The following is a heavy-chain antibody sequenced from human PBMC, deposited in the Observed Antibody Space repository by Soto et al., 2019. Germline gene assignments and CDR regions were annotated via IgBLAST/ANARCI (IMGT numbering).Heavy chain of an antibody. D-gene: IGHD6-13*01. V-gene: IGHV3-21*01. CDR2: ISSSSSYI. Sequence: WSLRLSCAASGFTFSSYSMNWVRQAPGKGLEWVSSISSSSSYIYYADSEKGRFTISRDNAKNSLYLQMNSLRAEDTAVYYCARDLHAHGIEAADYGMDVWGQGTTVTVSS. J-gene: IGHJ6*02. CDR1: GFTFSSYS. CDR3: ARDLHAHGIEAADYGMDV.